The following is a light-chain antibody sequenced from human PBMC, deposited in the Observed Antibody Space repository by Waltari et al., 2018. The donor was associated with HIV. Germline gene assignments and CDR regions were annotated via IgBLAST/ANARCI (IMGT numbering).Light chain of an antibody. CDR2: GAS. V-gene: IGKV4-1*01. J-gene: IGKJ4*01. Sequence: DIVMTQSPDSLAVSLGERATVNCKSSQSVLYTSDNKNYLAWYQQKPGQPPKLLIYGASTRESGVPDRFSGSGSGTDFTLTISSLQAEDVAVYYCRQDYTTPSLTFGGGTKVEIK. CDR1: QSVLYTSDNKNY. CDR3: RQDYTTPSLT.